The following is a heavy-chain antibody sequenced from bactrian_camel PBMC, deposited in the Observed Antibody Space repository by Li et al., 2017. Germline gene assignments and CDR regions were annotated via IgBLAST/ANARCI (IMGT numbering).Heavy chain of an antibody. V-gene: IGHV3S53*01. Sequence: VQLVESGGGSAQAGGSLRLSCAASVMIFSSNCMGWFRQAPGKEREGVAAIDSDGTTSYADSVKGRFTISLDNVNNTLYLHMNDLKPEDTAMYVCAADCTIVGSILSFSDLPPPGYRGQGTQVTVS. CDR3: AADCTIVGSILSFSDLPPPGY. CDR2: IDSDGTT. CDR1: VMIFSSNC. D-gene: IGHD2*01. J-gene: IGHJ6*01.